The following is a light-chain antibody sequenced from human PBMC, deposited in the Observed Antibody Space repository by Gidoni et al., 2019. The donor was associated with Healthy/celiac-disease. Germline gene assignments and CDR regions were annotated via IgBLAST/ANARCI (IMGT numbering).Light chain of an antibody. Sequence: HSALTQPATVAGPPGHSITISCTGTSSDLGGYNYVSWYQQHPGKAPKLMIYDVSNRPSGVSNRFSGSKSGNTASLTISGLQAEDEADYYCSSYTSSSTLVFGGGTKLTVL. CDR3: SSYTSSSTLV. V-gene: IGLV2-14*01. J-gene: IGLJ2*01. CDR1: SSDLGGYNY. CDR2: DVS.